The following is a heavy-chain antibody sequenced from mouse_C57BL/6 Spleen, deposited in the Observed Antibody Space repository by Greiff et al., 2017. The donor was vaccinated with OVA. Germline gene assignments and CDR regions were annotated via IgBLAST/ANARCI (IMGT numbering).Heavy chain of an antibody. D-gene: IGHD4-1*01. J-gene: IGHJ2*01. CDR3: TTRLTGTFDY. Sequence: EVKLEESGAELVRPGASVKLSCTASGFNIKDDYMHWVKQRPEQGLEWIGWIDPENGDTEYASKFQGKATITADTSSNTAYLQLSSLTSEDTAVYYCTTRLTGTFDYWGQGTTLTVSS. CDR2: IDPENGDT. V-gene: IGHV14-4*01. CDR1: GFNIKDDY.